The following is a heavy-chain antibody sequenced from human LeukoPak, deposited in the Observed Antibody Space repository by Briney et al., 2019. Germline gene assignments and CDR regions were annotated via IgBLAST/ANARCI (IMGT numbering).Heavy chain of an antibody. V-gene: IGHV3-21*01. CDR1: GFTFSSYS. CDR2: ISSSSSYI. Sequence: GGSLRLSCAASGFTFSSYSMNWVRQAPGKGLEWVSSISSSSSYIYYADSVKGRFTISRDNAKNSLYLQMNSLRAEDTAVYYCARDSGWSGSYAFDYGGQGTLVTVSS. D-gene: IGHD1-26*01. J-gene: IGHJ4*02. CDR3: ARDSGWSGSYAFDY.